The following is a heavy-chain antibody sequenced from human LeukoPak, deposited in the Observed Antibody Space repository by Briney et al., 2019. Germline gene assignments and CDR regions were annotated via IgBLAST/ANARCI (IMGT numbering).Heavy chain of an antibody. CDR3: ARDSPITMVRGVIDY. J-gene: IGHJ4*02. V-gene: IGHV1-46*01. CDR1: GYTFTSYG. CDR2: INASGGST. D-gene: IGHD3-10*01. Sequence: ASVNVSCKASGYTFTSYGISWVRQAPGHELEWMGIINASGGSTSYEQKFQGRVTMTRDTSTSTVYMELSSLRSEDTAVYYCARDSPITMVRGVIDYWGQGTLVTVSS.